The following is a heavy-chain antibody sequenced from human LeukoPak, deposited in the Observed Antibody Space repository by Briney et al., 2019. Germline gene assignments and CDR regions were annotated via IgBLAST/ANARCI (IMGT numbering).Heavy chain of an antibody. V-gene: IGHV3-11*01. CDR1: GFTFSDYY. CDR3: ARDQGRWLQLGGAFDI. D-gene: IGHD5-24*01. J-gene: IGHJ3*02. Sequence: GGSLRLSCAASGFTFSDYYMSWIRQAPGKGLEWVSYISSSGSTIYYADSVKGRFTISRDNAKNSLYLQMNSLRAVDTAVYYCARDQGRWLQLGGAFDIWGQGTMVTVSS. CDR2: ISSSGSTI.